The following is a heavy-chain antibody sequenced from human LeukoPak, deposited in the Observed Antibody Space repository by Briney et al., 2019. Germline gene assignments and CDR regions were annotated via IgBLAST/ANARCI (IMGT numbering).Heavy chain of an antibody. D-gene: IGHD1-26*01. CDR2: IIPIFGTA. Sequence: SVKVSCKASGGTFSSYAISWVRQAPGQGLEWMGGIIPIFGTANYAQKFQGRVTITADESTSTAYMELSSLRSEDTAVYYCARVPSGSYRWFDPWGREPWSPSPQ. CDR1: GGTFSSYA. CDR3: ARVPSGSYRWFDP. J-gene: IGHJ5*02. V-gene: IGHV1-69*13.